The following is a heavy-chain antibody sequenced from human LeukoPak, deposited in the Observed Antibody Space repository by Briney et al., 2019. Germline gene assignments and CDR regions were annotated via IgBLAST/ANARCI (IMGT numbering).Heavy chain of an antibody. V-gene: IGHV3-30*02. CDR2: IRYDGSNK. J-gene: IGHJ1*01. CDR1: GFTFSSYG. D-gene: IGHD3-22*01. CDR3: AKGGNYYDSSGYYYRGYFQH. Sequence: GESLRLSCAASGFTFSSYGMHWVRQAPGKGLEWVAFIRYDGSNKYYADSVKGRFTISRDNSKNTLYLQMNSLRAEDTAVYYCAKGGNYYDSSGYYYRGYFQHWGQGTLVTVSS.